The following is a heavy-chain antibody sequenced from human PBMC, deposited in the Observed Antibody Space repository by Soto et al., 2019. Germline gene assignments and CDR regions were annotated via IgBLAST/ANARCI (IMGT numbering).Heavy chain of an antibody. V-gene: IGHV4-34*01. D-gene: IGHD5-12*01. CDR1: GGSFSGYY. J-gene: IGHJ4*02. CDR3: ARGSLHSGCATYY. CDR2: INHSGST. Sequence: QVQLQQWGAGLLKPSETLSLTCAVYGGSFSGYYWSWIRQPPGKGLEWIGEINHSGSTNYNPSLKSRVTISVDTSRNQFSLKLSSVTATDTAVYYCARGSLHSGCATYYWGQGTLVTVSS.